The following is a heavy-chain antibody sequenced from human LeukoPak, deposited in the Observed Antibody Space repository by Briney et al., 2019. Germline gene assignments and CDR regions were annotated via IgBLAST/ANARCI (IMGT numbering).Heavy chain of an antibody. D-gene: IGHD3-22*01. CDR2: INPNSGGT. V-gene: IGHV1-2*04. CDR3: AIHFDISAVPLYYFDY. J-gene: IGHJ4*02. Sequence: ASVKVSCKASGYTFTGYYIHWVRQAPGQRLEWMGWINPNSGGTNYAQKFQGWVTMTRDTSISSAYMELTRLKSDDTAVYYCAIHFDISAVPLYYFDYWGQGTLVTVSS. CDR1: GYTFTGYY.